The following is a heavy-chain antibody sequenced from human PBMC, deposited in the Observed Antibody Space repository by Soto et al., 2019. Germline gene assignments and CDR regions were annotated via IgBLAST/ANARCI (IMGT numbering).Heavy chain of an antibody. CDR3: ARPPSAPGDRSSTPISYYSYGMDV. Sequence: ASVKVSCKASGYTFTGYYMHWVRQAPGQGLEWMGWINPKSGGTNYAQKFQGWVTMTRDTSISTAYMELSRLRSDDTAVYYCARPPSAPGDRSSTPISYYSYGMDVWG. D-gene: IGHD6-13*01. CDR2: INPKSGGT. CDR1: GYTFTGYY. V-gene: IGHV1-2*04. J-gene: IGHJ6*02.